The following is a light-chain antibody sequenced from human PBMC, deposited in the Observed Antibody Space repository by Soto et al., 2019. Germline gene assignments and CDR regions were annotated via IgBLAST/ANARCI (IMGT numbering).Light chain of an antibody. V-gene: IGLV9-49*01. CDR3: GADHGSGSNFVV. Sequence: QLVLTQPPSASASLGASVTLTYTLSSGYSNYKVDWYQQRPGKGPRFVMRVGTGGIVGSKGDGIPDRFSVLGSGLNRYLTIKNIQEEDESDYHCGADHGSGSNFVVFGGGTKLTVL. CDR2: VGTGGIVG. CDR1: SGYSNYK. J-gene: IGLJ2*01.